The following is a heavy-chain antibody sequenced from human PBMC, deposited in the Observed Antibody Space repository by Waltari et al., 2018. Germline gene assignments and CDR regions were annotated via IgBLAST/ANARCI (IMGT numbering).Heavy chain of an antibody. Sequence: QVQLVQSGAEVKKPGASVKVSCKVSGYTLTELSMHWVRQAPGTGLEWMGGFAPQEGETNYEQTFQGRVPKTEDTSTDTAYMELSSLRSEDTAVYYCATGELELRGQFDYWGQGTLVTVSS. CDR2: FAPQEGET. D-gene: IGHD1-7*01. J-gene: IGHJ4*02. V-gene: IGHV1-24*01. CDR1: GYTLTELS. CDR3: ATGELELRGQFDY.